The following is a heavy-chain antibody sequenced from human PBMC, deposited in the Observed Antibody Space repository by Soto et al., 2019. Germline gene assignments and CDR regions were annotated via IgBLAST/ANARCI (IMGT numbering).Heavy chain of an antibody. CDR2: IYWNDDK. CDR3: AHSPFYDSSGYPDY. D-gene: IGHD3-22*01. CDR1: GFSLSTSGMG. Sequence: QITLKESGPTLVKPIQTLTLTCTFSGFSLSTSGMGVGWIRQPPGKALEWLALIYWNDDKRYSPSLKSRLTITKDTSKNQVVLTMTNMDPVDTATYYCAHSPFYDSSGYPDYWGQGTLVTVSS. J-gene: IGHJ4*02. V-gene: IGHV2-5*01.